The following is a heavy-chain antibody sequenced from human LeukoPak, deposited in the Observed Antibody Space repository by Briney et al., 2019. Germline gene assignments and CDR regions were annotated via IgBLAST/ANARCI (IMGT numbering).Heavy chain of an antibody. CDR3: ATGRYCSGDRCHSSLAF. J-gene: IGHJ4*02. CDR1: GYSFTNYW. V-gene: IGHV5-51*01. CDR2: IDPGDSDT. D-gene: IGHD2-15*01. Sequence: GESLKISCKGSGYSFTNYWIGWVRQMPGKGLDWMGIIDPGDSDTRYSPSFQGQVTMSVDKSTTTAYLQWSSLKASDTAMYYCATGRYCSGDRCHSSLAFWGQGTLVTVSS.